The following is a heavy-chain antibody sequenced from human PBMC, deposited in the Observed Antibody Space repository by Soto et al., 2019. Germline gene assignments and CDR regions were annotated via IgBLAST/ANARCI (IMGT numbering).Heavy chain of an antibody. J-gene: IGHJ4*02. Sequence: GGSLRRSCXASGFTFARYSMNWVRQAPGKGLGWVSSISSTTNYIYYGDSMKGRFTISRDNAKNSLYLEMNSLRAEDTAVYYCARESEDLTSNFDYWGQGTLVTVSS. CDR2: ISSTTNYI. CDR1: GFTFARYS. CDR3: ARESEDLTSNFDY. V-gene: IGHV3-21*06.